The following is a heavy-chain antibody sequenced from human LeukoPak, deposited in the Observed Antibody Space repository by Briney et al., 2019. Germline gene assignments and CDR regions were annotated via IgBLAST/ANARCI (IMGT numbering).Heavy chain of an antibody. CDR2: IYYSGTT. CDR3: ARRGDILTDYAFDY. V-gene: IGHV4-39*01. D-gene: IGHD3-9*01. Sequence: PSATLSLTCSVSGGSINRNSHHWAWIRQAPGKGLEWIGNIYYSGTTSYNPSLKRRVTISVDTSKNQFSLRLSSVTAADTAVYYCARRGDILTDYAFDYWGQETLVTVSS. CDR1: GGSINRNSHH. J-gene: IGHJ4*02.